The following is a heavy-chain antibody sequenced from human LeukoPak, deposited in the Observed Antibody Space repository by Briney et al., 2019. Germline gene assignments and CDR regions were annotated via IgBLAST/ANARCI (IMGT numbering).Heavy chain of an antibody. Sequence: GGSLRLSCAAPGFTFSSYGMHWARQAPGKGLEWVAVIWYDGSDKYYADSVKGRFTISRDNSKNTLYLQMNSLRAEDTAVYYCAKDKDYGYYMDVWGKGTTVTVSS. D-gene: IGHD3-16*01. J-gene: IGHJ6*03. CDR1: GFTFSSYG. CDR3: AKDKDYGYYMDV. V-gene: IGHV3-33*06. CDR2: IWYDGSDK.